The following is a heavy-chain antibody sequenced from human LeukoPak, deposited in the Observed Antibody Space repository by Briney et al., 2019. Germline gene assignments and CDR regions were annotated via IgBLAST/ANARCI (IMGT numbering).Heavy chain of an antibody. CDR2: INSDGSST. D-gene: IGHD4-17*01. J-gene: IGHJ4*02. CDR1: GSTFSNHW. Sequence: GGSLRLSCAASGSTFSNHWMHWVRQAPGKGLVWVSRINSDGSSTSYADSVKGRFTISRDNAKNTLYMQMNSLGAEDTAVYYCASSYLTTVTTDDYWGQGTLVTVSS. CDR3: ASSYLTTVTTDDY. V-gene: IGHV3-74*01.